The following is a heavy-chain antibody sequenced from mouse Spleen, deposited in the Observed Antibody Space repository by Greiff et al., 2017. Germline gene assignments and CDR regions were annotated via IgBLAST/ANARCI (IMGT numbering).Heavy chain of an antibody. Sequence: VHVKQSGPELVRPGASVKISCKASGYTFTSYWMQWVRQRPEQGLEWIGWIDPENGNTIYDPKFQGKASITADTSSNTAYLQLSSLTSEDTAVYYCARGPGNYVYYYAMDYWGQGTSVTVSS. J-gene: IGHJ4*01. CDR2: IDPENGNT. D-gene: IGHD2-1*01. CDR1: GYTFTSYW. CDR3: ARGPGNYVYYYAMDY. V-gene: IGHV14-1*02.